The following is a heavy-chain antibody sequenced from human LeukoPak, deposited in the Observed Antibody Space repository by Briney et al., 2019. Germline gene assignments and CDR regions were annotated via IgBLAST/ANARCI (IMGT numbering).Heavy chain of an antibody. CDR2: ISAYNGNT. V-gene: IGHV1-18*01. Sequence: ASVTVSFKASGYTFTSYGISWVRQAPGQGLEWMGWISAYNGNTNYAQKLQGRVTMTTDTSTSTAYMELRSLRSDDTAVYYCARDHLDYYDSSGYGYWGQGTLVTVSS. CDR1: GYTFTSYG. J-gene: IGHJ4*02. CDR3: ARDHLDYYDSSGYGY. D-gene: IGHD3-22*01.